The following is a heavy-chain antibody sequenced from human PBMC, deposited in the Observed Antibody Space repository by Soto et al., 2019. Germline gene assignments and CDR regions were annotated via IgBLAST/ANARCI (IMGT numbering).Heavy chain of an antibody. J-gene: IGHJ6*02. CDR2: IYYSGST. CDR3: ARLSGYDMGYYYYYGMDV. CDR1: GGSISSSSYY. V-gene: IGHV4-39*01. D-gene: IGHD5-12*01. Sequence: SETLSLTCTASGGSISSSSYYWGWIRQPPGKGLEWIGSIYYSGSTYYNPSLKSRVTISVDTSKNQFSLKLSSVTAADTAVYYCARLSGYDMGYYYYYGMDVWGQGTTVTVSS.